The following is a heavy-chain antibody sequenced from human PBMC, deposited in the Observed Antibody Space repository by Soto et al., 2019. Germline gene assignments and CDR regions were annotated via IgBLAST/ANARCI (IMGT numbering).Heavy chain of an antibody. CDR1: GGSISSGGYY. V-gene: IGHV4-31*02. CDR2: IYYSGST. D-gene: IGHD2-15*01. Sequence: TSETLSLTCTVSGGSISSGGYYWSWIRQHPGKGLEWIGYIYYSGSTYYNPSLKSRVTISVDTSKNQFSLKLSSVTAADTAVYYCARGRVGYCSGGSCHNPYDAFDIWGQGTMVTVSS. J-gene: IGHJ3*02. CDR3: ARGRVGYCSGGSCHNPYDAFDI.